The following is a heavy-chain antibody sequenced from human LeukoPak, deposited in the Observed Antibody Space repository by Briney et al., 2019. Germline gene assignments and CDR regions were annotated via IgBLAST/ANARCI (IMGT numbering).Heavy chain of an antibody. D-gene: IGHD4-17*01. Sequence: SQTLSLTCAISGDSVSSNSATRNWIRQSPSRGLECLGRTYYRSKWFFDYAVSVRSRISITPDASKNRFSLQLNSVTPEDTAVYYCARDHYGDYFDSWGQGTLVTVSS. CDR2: TYYRSKWFF. V-gene: IGHV6-1*01. CDR3: ARDHYGDYFDS. J-gene: IGHJ4*02. CDR1: GDSVSSNSAT.